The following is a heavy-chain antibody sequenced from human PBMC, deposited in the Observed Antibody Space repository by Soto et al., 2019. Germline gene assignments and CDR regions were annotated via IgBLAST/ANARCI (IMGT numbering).Heavy chain of an antibody. J-gene: IGHJ4*02. CDR1: GFTFSSYG. V-gene: IGHV3-33*01. Sequence: GGSLRLSCAASGFTFSSYGMHWVRQAPGKGLELVAVRWYDGSNKYYADSMKGRFTISRDNSKNTLYLQMNSLRAEDTAVYYCARDDDYGDYEGGRDWGQGTLVTVSS. CDR2: RWYDGSNK. CDR3: ARDDDYGDYEGGRD. D-gene: IGHD4-17*01.